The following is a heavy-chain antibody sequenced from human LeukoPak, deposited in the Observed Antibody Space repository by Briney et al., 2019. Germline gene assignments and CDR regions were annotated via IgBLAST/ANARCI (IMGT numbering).Heavy chain of an antibody. CDR2: INSDGSTT. CDR1: VFTFSSYW. CDR3: ARAHSREQQLPFDY. V-gene: IGHV3-74*01. J-gene: IGHJ4*02. D-gene: IGHD6-13*01. Sequence: GGSLRLSCAASVFTFSSYWMHWVRQAPGKGLVWVSRINSDGSTTTYADSVKGRFTISRDNAKNTLYLQMNSLRAEDTAVYYYARAHSREQQLPFDYWGQGTLVAVSS.